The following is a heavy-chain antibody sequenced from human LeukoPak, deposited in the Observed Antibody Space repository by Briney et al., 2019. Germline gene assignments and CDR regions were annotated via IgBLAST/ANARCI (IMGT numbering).Heavy chain of an antibody. D-gene: IGHD4-17*01. CDR1: GGSISSGGYY. J-gene: IGHJ4*02. V-gene: IGHV4-31*03. CDR3: ARSGTVTTWNY. Sequence: SETLSLTCTVSGGSISSGGYYWSWIRQHPGKGLEWIGCIYYSGTTYCHPSLTSRVAISVDTSKNQFSLKLSSVTAADTAVYYCARSGTVTTWNYWGQGTLVTVSS. CDR2: IYYSGTT.